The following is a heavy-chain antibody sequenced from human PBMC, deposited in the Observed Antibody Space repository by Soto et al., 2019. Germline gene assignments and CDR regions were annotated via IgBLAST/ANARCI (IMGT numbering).Heavy chain of an antibody. D-gene: IGHD3-10*01. CDR1: GFTFSSYA. J-gene: IGHJ4*02. CDR3: AKDFSPGRGYFDY. CDR2: ISGSGGST. V-gene: IGHV3-23*01. Sequence: GGSLRLSCAASGFTFSSYAMSWVRQAPGKGLEWVSAISGSGGSTYYADSVKGRFTISRDNSKNTLYLQMNNLRAEDTAVYYCAKDFSPGRGYFDYWGQGTLVTVSS.